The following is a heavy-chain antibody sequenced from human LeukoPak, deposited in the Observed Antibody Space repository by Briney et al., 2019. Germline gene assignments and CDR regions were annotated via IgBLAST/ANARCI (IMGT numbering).Heavy chain of an antibody. V-gene: IGHV4-34*01. CDR2: INHSGST. D-gene: IGHD1-14*01. CDR1: GGSFSGYY. CDR3: ARAVTNYYYMDV. J-gene: IGHJ6*03. Sequence: SETLSLTCAVYGGSFSGYYWSWIRQPPGKGLEWIGEINHSGSTNYNPSLKSRVTISVDTSKNQFSLKLSSVTAADTAVYYCARAVTNYYYMDVWGKGTTVTVSS.